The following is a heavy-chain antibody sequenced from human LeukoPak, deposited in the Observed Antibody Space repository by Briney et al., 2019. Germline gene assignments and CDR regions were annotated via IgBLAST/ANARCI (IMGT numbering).Heavy chain of an antibody. Sequence: GSVTVSFMASGYTFINYDINWVRPAAGRGLEGMGWMNPDCGNTGYAQKFQGRVTITRNTSISTPYLELSSLRSEDTAVYYCARSKGRAGYNGGAFDIWGQGTMVTVSS. CDR2: MNPDCGNT. D-gene: IGHD5-24*01. CDR3: ARSKGRAGYNGGAFDI. V-gene: IGHV1-8*03. J-gene: IGHJ3*02. CDR1: GYTFINYD.